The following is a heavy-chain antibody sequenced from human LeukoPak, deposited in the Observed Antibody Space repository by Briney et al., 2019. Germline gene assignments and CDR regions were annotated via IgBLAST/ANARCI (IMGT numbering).Heavy chain of an antibody. J-gene: IGHJ4*02. V-gene: IGHV3-15*01. CDR2: IKSKTDGGTT. CDR1: GFTFSNAW. CDR3: TTSLTDYPGYDY. D-gene: IGHD3-9*01. Sequence: GGSLRLSCAASGFTFSNAWMSWVRQAPGKGLEWVGRIKSKTDGGTTDYAAPVKGRFTISRDDSKNTLYLQMNSLKTEDTAVYYCTTSLTDYPGYDYWGQGTLVTVSS.